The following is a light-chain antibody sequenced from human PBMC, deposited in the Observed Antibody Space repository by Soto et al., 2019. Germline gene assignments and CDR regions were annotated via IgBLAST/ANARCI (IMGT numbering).Light chain of an antibody. CDR1: SSDVGSYNH. V-gene: IGLV2-18*02. J-gene: IGLJ1*01. CDR2: EVS. Sequence: QSVLTQPPSVSGSPGQSVTISCTGTSSDVGSYNHVAWYQQPPGTAPKLMIYEVSNRPSGVPDRFSGSKSGNTASLTISGLQAEDEADYYCSSFTTGSTYVFGTGTKVTVL. CDR3: SSFTTGSTYV.